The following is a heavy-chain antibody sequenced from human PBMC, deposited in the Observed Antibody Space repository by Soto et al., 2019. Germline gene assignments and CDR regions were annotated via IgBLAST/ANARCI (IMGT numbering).Heavy chain of an antibody. CDR2: ISYSGST. D-gene: IGHD6-19*01. J-gene: IGHJ5*02. CDR3: ARGVGSGWLNWFDT. Sequence: QVQLQESGPGLVKPSQTLSLTCTVSGGSISSGGYYWSWIRQHPGKGLEWIGYISYSGSTYYNPSPKIRVTLSVDTSKNQFSLTLSSATAADTAGYYSARGVGSGWLNWFDTWGQGPLVTVSS. V-gene: IGHV4-31*03. CDR1: GGSISSGGYY.